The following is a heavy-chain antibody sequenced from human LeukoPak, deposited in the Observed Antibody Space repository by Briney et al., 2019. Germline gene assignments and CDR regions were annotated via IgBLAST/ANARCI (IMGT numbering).Heavy chain of an antibody. CDR2: INPNSGGT. CDR1: GYTFTGYY. Sequence: ASVEVSCKASGYTFTGYYMHWVRQAPGQGLEWMGWINPNSGGTNYAQKFQGRVTMTRDTSISTAYMELSRLRSDDTAVYYCARDLVDCSSTSCLDYWGQGTLVTVSS. CDR3: ARDLVDCSSTSCLDY. J-gene: IGHJ4*02. V-gene: IGHV1-2*02. D-gene: IGHD2-2*01.